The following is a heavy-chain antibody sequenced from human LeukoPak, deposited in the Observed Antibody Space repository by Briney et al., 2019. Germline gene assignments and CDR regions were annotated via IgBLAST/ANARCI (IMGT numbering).Heavy chain of an antibody. V-gene: IGHV3-7*01. D-gene: IGHD2-15*01. CDR1: GFTFSSYW. CDR2: IKQDGSEK. CDR3: ARDRGPIVVVVYDY. Sequence: GGSLRLSCAASGFTFSSYWMSWVRQAPGKGLEWVANIKQDGSEKYYVDSVKGRFTISRDNAKNSLCLQMNSLRAEDTAVYYCARDRGPIVVVVYDYWGQGTLVTVSS. J-gene: IGHJ4*02.